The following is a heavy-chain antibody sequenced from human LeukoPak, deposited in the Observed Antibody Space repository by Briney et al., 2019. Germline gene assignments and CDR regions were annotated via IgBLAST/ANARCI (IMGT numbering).Heavy chain of an antibody. V-gene: IGHV3-53*01. Sequence: GGSLRLSCAASGFTVSSNYMSWVRQAPGKGLEWVSVIYSGGSTYYADSVKGRFTISRDNSKNTPYLQMNSLRAEDTAVYYCARDKREYQFDYWGQGTLVTVSS. J-gene: IGHJ4*02. CDR1: GFTVSSNY. D-gene: IGHD2-2*01. CDR2: IYSGGST. CDR3: ARDKREYQFDY.